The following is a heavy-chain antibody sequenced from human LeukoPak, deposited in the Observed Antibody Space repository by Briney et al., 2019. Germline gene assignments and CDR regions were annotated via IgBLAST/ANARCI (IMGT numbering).Heavy chain of an antibody. J-gene: IGHJ3*02. CDR1: GFIFSSYA. CDR2: ISGSGGGT. V-gene: IGHV3-23*01. CDR3: AKDTAGELGVDI. Sequence: PGGSLRLSCAASGFIFSSYAMSWVRQAPGKGLEWVSGISGSGGGTYYADSVKGRFTISRDNSKSTLYLQMNSLRAEDTAVYYCAKDTAGELGVDIWGQGTMVTVSS. D-gene: IGHD1-26*01.